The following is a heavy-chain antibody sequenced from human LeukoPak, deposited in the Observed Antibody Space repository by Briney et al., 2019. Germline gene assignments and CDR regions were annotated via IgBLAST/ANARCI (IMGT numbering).Heavy chain of an antibody. J-gene: IGHJ4*02. CDR1: GYTFTGCY. CDR2: SNPNSGGT. D-gene: IGHD1-7*01. V-gene: IGHV1-2*02. Sequence: ASVKVSCKASGYTFTGCYMHWVRQAPGQGLEWMGWSNPNSGGTNYAQKFQGRVTMTRDTSISTVYMELNRLKSDDTAVYYCARETGTTDPPFDYWGQGTLVTVSS. CDR3: ARETGTTDPPFDY.